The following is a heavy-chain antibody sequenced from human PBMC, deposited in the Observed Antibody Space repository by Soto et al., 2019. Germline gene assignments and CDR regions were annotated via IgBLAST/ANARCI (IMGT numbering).Heavy chain of an antibody. CDR1: GRTFNNYA. D-gene: IGHD3-22*01. V-gene: IGHV1-69*13. J-gene: IGHJ4*02. Sequence: EASVKVSCKASGRTFNNYAISWVRQAPGIGFEWLGVIIPIGGTPEHAQKFQGRVTISADESTNTAYMELSSLRSEDTAVYYCATNYYDGSGHYFIFEHWGQGTLVTVYS. CDR3: ATNYYDGSGHYFIFEH. CDR2: IIPIGGTP.